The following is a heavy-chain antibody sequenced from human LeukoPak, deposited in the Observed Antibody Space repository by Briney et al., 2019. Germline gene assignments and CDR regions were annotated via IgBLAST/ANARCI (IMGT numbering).Heavy chain of an antibody. D-gene: IGHD3-3*01. CDR2: IIPILGIA. V-gene: IGHV1-69*04. Sequence: SVKVSCKASGGTFSSYTISWVRQAPGQGLEWMGRIIPILGIANYAQKFQGGVTITADKSTSTAYMELSSLRSEDTAVYYCAREAGYYDFWSGNPGDAFDIWGQGTMVTVSS. CDR3: AREAGYYDFWSGNPGDAFDI. CDR1: GGTFSSYT. J-gene: IGHJ3*02.